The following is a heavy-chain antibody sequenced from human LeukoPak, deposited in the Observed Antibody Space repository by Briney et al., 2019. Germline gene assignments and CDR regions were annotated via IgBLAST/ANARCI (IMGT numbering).Heavy chain of an antibody. J-gene: IGHJ4*02. D-gene: IGHD3-22*01. V-gene: IGHV4-59*12. Sequence: SETLSLTCTVSGGSISSYYWSWIRQPPGKGLEWIGYIYYSGSTNYNPSLKSRVTISVDTSKNQFSLRLSSVTAADTSVYYCARVTCDGSGYYYCNYYFDNWGQGTLVTVSS. CDR2: IYYSGST. CDR3: ARVTCDGSGYYYCNYYFDN. CDR1: GGSISSYY.